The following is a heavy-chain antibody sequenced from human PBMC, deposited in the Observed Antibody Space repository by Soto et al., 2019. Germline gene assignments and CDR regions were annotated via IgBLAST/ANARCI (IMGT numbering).Heavy chain of an antibody. J-gene: IGHJ4*02. D-gene: IGHD6-19*01. Sequence: PGGSLRLSCAASGFTVSSNYMSWVRQAPGKGLEWVSVIYSGGSTYYADSVKGRFTISRDNSKNTLYLQMNSLRAEDTAVYYCARDSISGWHKKTWYYFDYWGQGTLVTVSS. CDR1: GFTVSSNY. V-gene: IGHV3-66*01. CDR2: IYSGGST. CDR3: ARDSISGWHKKTWYYFDY.